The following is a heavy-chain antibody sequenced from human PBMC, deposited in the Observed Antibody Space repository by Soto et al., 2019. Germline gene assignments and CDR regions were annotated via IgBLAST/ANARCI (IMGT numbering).Heavy chain of an antibody. D-gene: IGHD4-17*01. J-gene: IGHJ3*02. CDR3: ARRDDYGGNLGAFDI. V-gene: IGHV5-51*01. CDR2: IYPGDSDT. Sequence: GESLKISCKGSGYSFTSYWIGWVRQMPGKGLEWMGIIYPGDSDTRYSPSFQGQVTISADKSISTAYLQWSSLKASDTAMYYCARRDDYGGNLGAFDIWGQGTMVTVSS. CDR1: GYSFTSYW.